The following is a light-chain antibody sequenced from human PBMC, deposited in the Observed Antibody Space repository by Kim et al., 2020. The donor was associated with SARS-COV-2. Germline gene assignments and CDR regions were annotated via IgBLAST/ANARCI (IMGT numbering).Light chain of an antibody. V-gene: IGLV6-57*01. CDR1: AGELARNV. Sequence: TLTISSTPTAGELARNVVQLYQPPAGSCPNAVISKASQRPSRVPARFSGSIDFSSSPASLPISGLKTEKVADYYSQTYDSINFVVFGGGTQLTVL. CDR3: QTYDSINFVV. CDR2: KAS. J-gene: IGLJ2*01.